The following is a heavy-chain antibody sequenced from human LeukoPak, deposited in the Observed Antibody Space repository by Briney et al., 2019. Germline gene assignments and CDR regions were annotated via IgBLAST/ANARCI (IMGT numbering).Heavy chain of an antibody. CDR3: ARSEKDFWSGYNWFDP. J-gene: IGHJ5*02. CDR2: IYHSGST. V-gene: IGHV4-39*07. CDR1: GGSISSGSYY. Sequence: SETLSLTCTVSGGSISSGSYYWGWIRQPPGKGLEWIGSIYHSGSTYYNPSLKSRVTISVDTSKNQFSLKLSSVTAADTAVYYCARSEKDFWSGYNWFDPWGQGTLVTVSS. D-gene: IGHD3-3*01.